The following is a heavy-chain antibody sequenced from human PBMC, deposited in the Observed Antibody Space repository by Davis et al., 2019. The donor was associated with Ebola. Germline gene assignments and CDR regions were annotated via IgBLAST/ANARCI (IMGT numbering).Heavy chain of an antibody. Sequence: GESLKIFCVASGFTFSNHAMHWVRQAPGKGLEWVAVTSHNERERFYGESVQGRFTISRDNSENVLYLQMNSLTADDTAVYYCARVVFHEVLDYWGQGTPVTVSS. CDR1: GFTFSNHA. V-gene: IGHV3-30*04. D-gene: IGHD2-15*01. CDR2: TSHNERER. CDR3: ARVVFHEVLDY. J-gene: IGHJ4*02.